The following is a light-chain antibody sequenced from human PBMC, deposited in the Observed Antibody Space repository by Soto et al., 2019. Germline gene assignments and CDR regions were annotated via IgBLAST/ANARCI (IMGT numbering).Light chain of an antibody. CDR3: CSYAPGGIYV. Sequence: QSALTQPASVSGSPGQSITISCTGTSSDVGAYNLVSWYQHHPGKAPQLLIYDGSERPSGVSNRFSGSKSGNTASLTISGLQAEDEADYYCCSYAPGGIYVFGTGTKLTVL. CDR1: SSDVGAYNL. CDR2: DGS. V-gene: IGLV2-23*01. J-gene: IGLJ1*01.